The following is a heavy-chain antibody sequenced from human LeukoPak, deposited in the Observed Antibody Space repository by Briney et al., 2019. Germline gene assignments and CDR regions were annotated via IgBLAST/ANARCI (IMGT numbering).Heavy chain of an antibody. CDR1: GFTFSSYW. CDR2: INNDGSGT. CDR3: VRGGESTWS. Sequence: GGSLRLSCAASGFTFSSYWMHWVRQAPGKGPVWVSRINNDGSGTTYADSVKGRFTISRDDAKNTLYLQMNSLRAGDTAVYYCVRGGESTWSWGQGTLVTVSS. D-gene: IGHD2-15*01. J-gene: IGHJ5*02. V-gene: IGHV3-74*01.